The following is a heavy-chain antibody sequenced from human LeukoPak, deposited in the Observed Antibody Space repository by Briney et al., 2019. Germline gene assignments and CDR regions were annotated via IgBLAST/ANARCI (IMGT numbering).Heavy chain of an antibody. Sequence: ASVKVSCKASGYTFTSYYMHWVRQAPGQGLEWIGIINPSGGSTSYAQKFQGRVTMTRDTSTSTVYMELSSLRSEDTAVYYCARVYGVAGHRDTFYGMDVWGKGTTVTVSS. CDR1: GYTFTSYY. J-gene: IGHJ6*04. CDR3: ARVYGVAGHRDTFYGMDV. V-gene: IGHV1-46*01. CDR2: INPSGGST. D-gene: IGHD6-19*01.